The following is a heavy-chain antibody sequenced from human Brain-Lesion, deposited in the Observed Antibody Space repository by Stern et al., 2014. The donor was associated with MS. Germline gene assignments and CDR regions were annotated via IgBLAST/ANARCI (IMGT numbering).Heavy chain of an antibody. V-gene: IGHV3-53*01. CDR2: IYSGGGT. CDR1: GFSVSNNY. CDR3: ARDRACPGGSCYGT. D-gene: IGHD2-15*01. J-gene: IGHJ5*02. Sequence: EVQLVESGGKLIQPGESLRISCAASGFSVSNNYMTWVRQAPGKGLEWVCLIYSGGGTSYADSVKGRFTISRDNSKNTLSLQMNNLRAEDTAVYYCARDRACPGGSCYGTWGQGTLVTVSS.